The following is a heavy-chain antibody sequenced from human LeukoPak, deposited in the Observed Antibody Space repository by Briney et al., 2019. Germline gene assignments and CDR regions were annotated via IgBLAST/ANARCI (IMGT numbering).Heavy chain of an antibody. CDR3: ARDRIVGPTLHDY. Sequence: SGGSLRLSCAASGFTFSGYWMSWVRQAPGKGLEWVANIKQDGSVKNYVDSVKGRFTISRDNAKNSLFLQMNSLRVEDTAVYYCARDRIVGPTLHDYWGQGTLVTVSS. CDR2: IKQDGSVK. D-gene: IGHD1-26*01. V-gene: IGHV3-7*04. CDR1: GFTFSGYW. J-gene: IGHJ4*02.